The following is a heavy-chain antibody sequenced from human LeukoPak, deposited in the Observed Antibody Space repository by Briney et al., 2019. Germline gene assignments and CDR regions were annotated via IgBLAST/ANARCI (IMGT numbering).Heavy chain of an antibody. V-gene: IGHV3-48*03. CDR3: ARSGHSNGWYYFDY. Sequence: GGSLRLSCAASGFTFSSYEMNWVRQAPGKGLEWVSYISSRGTTIDYADSVKGRFTISRDNAKNSVHLQMNSLRAEDTAVYYCARSGHSNGWYYFDYWGLGALVTVSS. CDR1: GFTFSSYE. J-gene: IGHJ4*02. D-gene: IGHD6-19*01. CDR2: ISSRGTTI.